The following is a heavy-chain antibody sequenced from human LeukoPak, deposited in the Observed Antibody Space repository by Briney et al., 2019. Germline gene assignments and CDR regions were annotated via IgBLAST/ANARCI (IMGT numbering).Heavy chain of an antibody. CDR3: AKLVNIVATVSGMDV. CDR2: IYYSGST. CDR1: GGSISSSSYY. D-gene: IGHD5-12*01. J-gene: IGHJ6*02. V-gene: IGHV4-39*01. Sequence: KPSETLSLTCTVSGGSISSSSYYWGWIRQPPGKGLEWIGSIYYSGSTYYNPSLKSRVTISADTSKNQFSLKLSSVTAADTAVYYCAKLVNIVATVSGMDVWGQGTTVTVSS.